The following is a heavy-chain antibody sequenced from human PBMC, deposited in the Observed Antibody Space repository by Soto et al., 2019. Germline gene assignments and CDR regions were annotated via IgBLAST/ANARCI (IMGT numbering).Heavy chain of an antibody. D-gene: IGHD2-21*02. CDR1: GLLMGDYY. J-gene: IGHJ4*02. V-gene: IGHV3-11*06. Sequence: GASLILSREATGLLMGDYYMSWIRVVTVTGLEWISYVSSGSINIKYAEPVKGRFTISRDNTQRSLFLEMNSLRVEDTAIYYCVTEASVCGGDRLEFDYWGQEVMLAVSS. CDR2: VSSGSINI. CDR3: VTEASVCGGDRLEFDY.